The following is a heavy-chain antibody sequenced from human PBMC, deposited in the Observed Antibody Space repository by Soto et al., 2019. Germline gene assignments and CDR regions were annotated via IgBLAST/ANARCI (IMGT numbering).Heavy chain of an antibody. CDR2: ISSSSSTI. V-gene: IGHV3-48*02. CDR1: GFTFSSYS. Sequence: PGGSLRLSCAASGFTFSSYSMNWVRQAPGKGLEWVSYISSSSSTIYYADSVKGRFTISRDNAKNSLYLQMNSLRDEDTAVYYCARDDDSSGYYYNVYYFDYWGQGTLVTVSS. D-gene: IGHD3-22*01. J-gene: IGHJ4*02. CDR3: ARDDDSSGYYYNVYYFDY.